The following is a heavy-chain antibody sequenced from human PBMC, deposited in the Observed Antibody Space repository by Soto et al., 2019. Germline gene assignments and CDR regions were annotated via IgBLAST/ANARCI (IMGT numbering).Heavy chain of an antibody. CDR1: AFTLGSDH. CDR2: IDASGTVI. J-gene: IGHJ6*02. V-gene: IGHV3-48*03. CDR3: ARDLTGYAMDV. Sequence: GGSLRLACIASAFTLGSDHMDWVRQAPGKGLELLSYIDASGTVIYYADSVRGRFTVSRDNAKNSLFLQMNSLRAEDTAVYYCARDLTGYAMDVWGQGTTDTLSS. D-gene: IGHD2-2*01.